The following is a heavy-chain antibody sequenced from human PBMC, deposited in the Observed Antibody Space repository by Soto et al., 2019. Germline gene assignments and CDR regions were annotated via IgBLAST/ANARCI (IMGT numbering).Heavy chain of an antibody. CDR1: GYSFTDYK. D-gene: IGHD4-17*01. CDR2: VDPNGGGS. J-gene: IGHJ4*01. Sequence: ASVKVSCKTSGYSFTDYKLHWVRQAPGQGLEWMGWVDPNGGGSNSAQKFQGPVTMTWDTSITTAYLDLTRLTTNDTATYFCATWVDYGDFEGFDFWG. V-gene: IGHV1-2*02. CDR3: ATWVDYGDFEGFDF.